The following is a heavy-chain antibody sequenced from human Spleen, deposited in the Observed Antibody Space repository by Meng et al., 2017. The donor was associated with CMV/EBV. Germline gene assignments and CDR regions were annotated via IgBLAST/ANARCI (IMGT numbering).Heavy chain of an antibody. J-gene: IGHJ4*02. CDR1: GYTFTGYY. CDR2: ISPNSGGT. CDR3: PRDPSGDGHEIFDY. D-gene: IGHD7-27*01. Sequence: ASVKVSCKASGYTFTGYYIHWVRQAPGQGLEWMGWISPNSGGTNLAQKFQGRVTMTRDTSISTVYLELSRLTSDDTAVYYCPRDPSGDGHEIFDYWGQGTLVTVSS. V-gene: IGHV1-2*02.